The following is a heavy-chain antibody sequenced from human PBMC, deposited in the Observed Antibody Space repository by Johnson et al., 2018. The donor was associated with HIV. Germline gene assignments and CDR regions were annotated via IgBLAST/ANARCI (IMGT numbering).Heavy chain of an antibody. CDR2: ISSSGRTI. CDR1: GFTFSSYE. J-gene: IGHJ3*02. V-gene: IGHV3-48*03. Sequence: VQLVESGRGLVQPGGSLRLSCAASGFTFSSYEMNWVRQAPGKGLEWVSYISSSGRTIYYAASVNGRFTHARDNAKNSLYLQMNSLRAEDTALYYCANEREGYYGSGKGDAFDIWGQGTMVTVSS. D-gene: IGHD3-10*01. CDR3: ANEREGYYGSGKGDAFDI.